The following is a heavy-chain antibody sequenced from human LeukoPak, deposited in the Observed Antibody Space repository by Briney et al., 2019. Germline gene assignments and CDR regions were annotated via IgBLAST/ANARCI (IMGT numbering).Heavy chain of an antibody. CDR1: GFTFSYYW. J-gene: IGHJ6*03. CDR3: ARDSPRGWGMDV. D-gene: IGHD3-10*01. V-gene: IGHV3-7*01. CDR2: IKLDGSEQ. Sequence: GGSLRLSCAASGFTFSYYWMYWVRQAPGKGLEWVASIKLDGSEQYYLGSVKGRFTISSDNARNSLYLQMNSLRAEDTAMYYCARDSPRGWGMDVWGKGTTVTVSS.